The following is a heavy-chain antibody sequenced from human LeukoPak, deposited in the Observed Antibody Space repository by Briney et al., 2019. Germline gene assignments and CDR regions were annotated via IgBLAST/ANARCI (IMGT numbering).Heavy chain of an antibody. Sequence: GGSLRLSCAASGFTFSSYSMNWVRQAPGKGLEWLSYSSGSSSTIYYADSVRGRFTISRDNAKNSLFLQMNSLRAEDTAVYYCARVSRPGSFYSNTSGYRPLDYWGQGTLVTVSS. CDR3: ARVSRPGSFYSNTSGYRPLDY. V-gene: IGHV3-48*04. D-gene: IGHD3-22*01. J-gene: IGHJ4*02. CDR1: GFTFSSYS. CDR2: SSGSSSTI.